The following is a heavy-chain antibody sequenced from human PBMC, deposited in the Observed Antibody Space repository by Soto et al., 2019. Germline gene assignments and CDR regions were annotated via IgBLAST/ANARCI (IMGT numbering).Heavy chain of an antibody. CDR3: AAYADGPYRPPYDY. J-gene: IGHJ4*02. Sequence: PGGSLKLSCAASVSTFAASVMAWVRRPPGRGREWISSLGLIPRHTFYADSVKGRFTISRDNSRTTLYLQMTGLTFDDTAVYYCAAYADGPYRPPYDYWGQGTQVTVSS. CDR2: LGLIPRHT. V-gene: IGHV3-23*01. D-gene: IGHD3-16*02. CDR1: VSTFAASV.